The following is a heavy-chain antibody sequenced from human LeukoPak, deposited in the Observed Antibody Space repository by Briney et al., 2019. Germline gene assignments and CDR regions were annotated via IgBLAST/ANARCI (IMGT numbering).Heavy chain of an antibody. CDR1: RFTFSNYG. D-gene: IGHD4/OR15-4a*01. CDR2: IYSGTI. J-gene: IGHJ4*02. Sequence: GGSLRLSCGASRFTFSNYGMSWVRQAPGKGLEWVSFIYSGTIHYSDSVKGRFTISRDNSKNTLYLQMNSLRAEDTAVYYCARRAGAYSHPYDYWGQGTLVTVSS. V-gene: IGHV3-53*01. CDR3: ARRAGAYSHPYDY.